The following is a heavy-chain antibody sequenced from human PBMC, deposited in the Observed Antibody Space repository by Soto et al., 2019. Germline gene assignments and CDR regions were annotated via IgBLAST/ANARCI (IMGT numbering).Heavy chain of an antibody. J-gene: IGHJ6*02. CDR3: ARELYYYGAGSYYNYYGMYV. CDR1: GFTFSSYG. Sequence: RLSCAASGFTFSSYGMHWVRQAPGKGLEWVAVIWYDGSNKYYADSVKGRFTISRDNSKNTLYLQMNSLRAEDTAVYYCARELYYYGAGSYYNYYGMYVWGQGTTVTVAS. CDR2: IWYDGSNK. D-gene: IGHD3-10*01. V-gene: IGHV3-33*01.